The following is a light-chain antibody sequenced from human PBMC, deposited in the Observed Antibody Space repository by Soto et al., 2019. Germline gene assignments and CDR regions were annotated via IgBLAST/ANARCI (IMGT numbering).Light chain of an antibody. CDR1: QSISNN. Sequence: EIVMTQSPATLSVSPGERASLSCRASQSISNNLAWYQQKPGQAPRLLIYDASTRATGIPARFSGSGSGTEFTLTISSLQSEDFAVYYCQQYNNWPWTFGQGTKV. J-gene: IGKJ1*01. V-gene: IGKV3-15*01. CDR3: QQYNNWPWT. CDR2: DAS.